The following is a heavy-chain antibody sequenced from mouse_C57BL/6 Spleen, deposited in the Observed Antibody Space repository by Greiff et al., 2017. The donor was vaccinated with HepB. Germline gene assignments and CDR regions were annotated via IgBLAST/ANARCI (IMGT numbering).Heavy chain of an antibody. D-gene: IGHD1-1*01. CDR1: GFTFSSYA. CDR2: ISDGGRYT. CDR3: ARAPPLLRGNWYFDV. J-gene: IGHJ1*03. V-gene: IGHV5-4*03. Sequence: EVKLVESGGGLVKPGGSLKLSCAASGFTFSSYAMSWVRQTPEKRLEWVATISDGGRYTYYPDNVKGRFTISRDNAKNNLYLQMSHLKSEDTAMYYCARAPPLLRGNWYFDVWGTGTTVTVSS.